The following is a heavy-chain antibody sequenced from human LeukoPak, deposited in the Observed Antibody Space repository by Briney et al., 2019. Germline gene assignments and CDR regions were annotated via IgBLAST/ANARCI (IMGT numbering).Heavy chain of an antibody. D-gene: IGHD3-3*01. Sequence: SETLSLTCAVYGGSFSGYYWSWIRQPPGKGLERIGEINHSGSTNHNPSLKSRVTISVDTSKNQFSLKLSSVTAADTAVYYCARSPPYDFWSGYYIGYYFDYWGQGTLVTVSS. CDR2: INHSGST. V-gene: IGHV4-34*01. CDR1: GGSFSGYY. CDR3: ARSPPYDFWSGYYIGYYFDY. J-gene: IGHJ4*02.